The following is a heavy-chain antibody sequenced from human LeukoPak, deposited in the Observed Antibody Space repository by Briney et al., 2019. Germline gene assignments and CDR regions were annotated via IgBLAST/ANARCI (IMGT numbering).Heavy chain of an antibody. CDR1: GFTFSKFA. Sequence: GRSLRLSCAAAGFTFSKFAMHWVRQAPGKGLEWVAVVSYDGSYKYYADSVKGRFTISRDNSKNTLYLQMNSLRAEDTAIYYCARAWFYYGSGMDVWGKGTTVTISA. CDR2: VSYDGSYK. D-gene: IGHD3-10*01. CDR3: ARAWFYYGSGMDV. J-gene: IGHJ6*04. V-gene: IGHV3-30*04.